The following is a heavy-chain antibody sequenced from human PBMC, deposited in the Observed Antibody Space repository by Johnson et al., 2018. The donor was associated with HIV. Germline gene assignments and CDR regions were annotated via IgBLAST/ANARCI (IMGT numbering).Heavy chain of an antibody. D-gene: IGHD6-19*01. CDR2: INSDGSST. Sequence: VQLVESGGGLIQPGGSLRLSCAASGFTFSRYWMHWVRQAPGKGLVWVSRINSDGSSTSYADSVKGRFTISRDNAKNTLYLQMNSLRAEDTAVYYCARAPGGWVGAFDIWGQGTMVTVSS. CDR1: GFTFSRYW. V-gene: IGHV3-74*02. CDR3: ARAPGGWVGAFDI. J-gene: IGHJ3*02.